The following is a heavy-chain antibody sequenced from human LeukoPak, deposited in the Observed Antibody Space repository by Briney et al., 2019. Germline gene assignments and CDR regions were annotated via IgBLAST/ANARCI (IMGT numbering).Heavy chain of an antibody. CDR2: ISYDGSNK. Sequence: AWGSLRLSCAASGLTFSSYAMHWVRQAPGKGLEWVAVISYDGSNKYYADSMKGRFTISRDNSKNTLYLQMNSLRAEDTAVYYCASATIFGVVIYYWGQGTLVTVSS. CDR1: GLTFSSYA. J-gene: IGHJ4*02. CDR3: ASATIFGVVIYY. V-gene: IGHV3-30*04. D-gene: IGHD3-3*01.